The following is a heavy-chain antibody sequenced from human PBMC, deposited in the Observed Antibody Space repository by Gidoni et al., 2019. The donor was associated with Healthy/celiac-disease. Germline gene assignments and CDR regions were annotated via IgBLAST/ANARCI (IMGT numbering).Heavy chain of an antibody. Sequence: QVQLVQSGAEVKKPGSSAKVSCKASGCTFSSYAISWVRQAPGQGLEWLGGIIPIFGTANYAQKFQGRVTITADESTSTAYMELSSLRSEDTAVYYCARDGGSGPQLNWFDPWGQGTLVTVSS. J-gene: IGHJ5*02. CDR3: ARDGGSGPQLNWFDP. CDR1: GCTFSSYA. CDR2: IIPIFGTA. V-gene: IGHV1-69*01. D-gene: IGHD3-10*01.